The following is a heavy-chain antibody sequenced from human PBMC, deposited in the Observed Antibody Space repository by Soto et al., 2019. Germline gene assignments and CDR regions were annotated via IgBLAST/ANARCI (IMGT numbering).Heavy chain of an antibody. CDR3: ARGGTGYSSSVDP. V-gene: IGHV4-61*01. J-gene: IGHJ5*02. Sequence: PSETLSLTCTVSGGSVSSGSYYWSWIRQPPGKGLEWIGYIYYSGSTNYNPSLKSRVTISVDTSKNQFSLKLSAVTAADTAVYYCARGGTGYSSSVDPWGQGTLVTVS. CDR2: IYYSGST. D-gene: IGHD6-13*01. CDR1: GGSVSSGSYY.